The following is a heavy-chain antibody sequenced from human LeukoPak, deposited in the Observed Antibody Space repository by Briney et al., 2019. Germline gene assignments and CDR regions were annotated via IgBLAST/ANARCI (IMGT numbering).Heavy chain of an antibody. CDR2: INHSGST. J-gene: IGHJ5*02. V-gene: IGHV4-34*01. Sequence: SETLSLTCAVYGGSLSGYYWSWIRQPPGKGLEWIGEINHSGSTNYNPSLKSRVTISVDTSKNQFSLKLSSVTAADTAVYYCARAGPYYFDPWGQGTLVTVSS. CDR3: ARAGPYYFDP. CDR1: GGSLSGYY. D-gene: IGHD1-26*01.